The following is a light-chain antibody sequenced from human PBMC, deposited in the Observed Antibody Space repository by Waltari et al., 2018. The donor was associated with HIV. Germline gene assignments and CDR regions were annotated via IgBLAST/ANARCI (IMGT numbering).Light chain of an antibody. CDR3: SSYTSSNTLV. V-gene: IGLV2-14*01. Sequence: QSALTQTASVSGSPGQSITISCTGTSSDVGGYAPVPWYQQHPGKAPKLVIYEVYNRPSGISHRFSGSKSGNTASLTISGLQAEDEADYFCSSYTSSNTLVFGGGTKVTVL. CDR1: SSDVGGYAP. CDR2: EVY. J-gene: IGLJ2*01.